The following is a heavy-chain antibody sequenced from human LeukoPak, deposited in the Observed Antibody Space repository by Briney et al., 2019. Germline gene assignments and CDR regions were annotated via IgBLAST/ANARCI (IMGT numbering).Heavy chain of an antibody. J-gene: IGHJ4*02. CDR2: INSDGSST. CDR3: ARGRGTIYMFDY. CDR1: GFTFNRYW. V-gene: IGHV3-74*01. D-gene: IGHD2/OR15-2a*01. Sequence: GGSLRLSCAASGFTFNRYWMHWVRQVPGKGLVWVSRINSDGSSTTYADSVEGRFTISRDNARNTLYLQMNSLRAEDTAVYYCARGRGTIYMFDYWGQGTLVTVSS.